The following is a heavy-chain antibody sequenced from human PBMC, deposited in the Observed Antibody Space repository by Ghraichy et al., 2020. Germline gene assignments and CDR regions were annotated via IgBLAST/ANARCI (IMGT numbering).Heavy chain of an antibody. CDR2: IFSNDEK. D-gene: IGHD6-19*01. Sequence: SGPTLVKPTETLTLTCTVSGFSLSNARMGVSWIRQPPGKALEWLAHIFSNDEKSYSTSLKSRLTISKDTSKSQVVLTMTNMDPVDTATYYCARVLGIAVAGTVPTWFDPWGQGTLVTVSS. CDR3: ARVLGIAVAGTVPTWFDP. CDR1: GFSLSNARMG. V-gene: IGHV2-26*01. J-gene: IGHJ5*02.